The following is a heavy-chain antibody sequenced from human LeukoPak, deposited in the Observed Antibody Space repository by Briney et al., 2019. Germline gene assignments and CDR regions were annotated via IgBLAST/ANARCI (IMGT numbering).Heavy chain of an antibody. Sequence: PGGSLGLSCAASGFTFSSYAMNWVRQAPGKGLEWVSTISGSGGSTYYADSVKGRFTISRDNSKNTLYVQMNSLRAEDTAIYYCAKGSPGFYYYMDVWGRGTTVTVSS. CDR3: AKGSPGFYYYMDV. CDR2: ISGSGGST. V-gene: IGHV3-23*01. D-gene: IGHD5-12*01. CDR1: GFTFSSYA. J-gene: IGHJ6*03.